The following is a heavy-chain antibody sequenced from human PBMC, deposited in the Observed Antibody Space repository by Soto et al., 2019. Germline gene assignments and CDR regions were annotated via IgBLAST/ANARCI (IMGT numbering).Heavy chain of an antibody. D-gene: IGHD6-13*01. CDR1: GGSISSGGYY. CDR2: IYYSGST. V-gene: IGHV4-31*03. Sequence: SETLSLTCTVSGGSISSGGYYWSWIRQHPGKGLEWIGYIYYSGSTYYNPSLKSRVTISVDTSKNQFSLKLSSVTAADTAVYYCARGRLGIAAADWFDPWGQGTLVTVSS. CDR3: ARGRLGIAAADWFDP. J-gene: IGHJ5*02.